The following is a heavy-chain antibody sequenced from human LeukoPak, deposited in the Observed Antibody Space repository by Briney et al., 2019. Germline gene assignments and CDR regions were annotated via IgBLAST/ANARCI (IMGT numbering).Heavy chain of an antibody. D-gene: IGHD2-2*02. Sequence: SETLSLTCTVSGGSISSGSYYWSWIRQPAGKGLEWIGRIYSSGSTNYNPSLKSRVTISVDTSKNQFSLKLSSVTAADTAVYYCARVVPAAIRGPYYYYYYMDVWGKGTTVTVSS. CDR1: GGSISSGSYY. CDR3: ARVVPAAIRGPYYYYYYMDV. J-gene: IGHJ6*03. CDR2: IYSSGST. V-gene: IGHV4-61*02.